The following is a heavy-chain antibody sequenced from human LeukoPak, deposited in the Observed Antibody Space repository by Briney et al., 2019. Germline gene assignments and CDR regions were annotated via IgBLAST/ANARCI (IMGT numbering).Heavy chain of an antibody. CDR3: ARGGGGGETHYYDSSGLGY. Sequence: SETLSLTCTVSGYSISSGYYWGWIRQPPGKGLEWIGSIYHSGSTYYNPSLKSRVTISVDTSKNQFSLKLSSVTAADTAVYYCARGGGGGETHYYDSSGLGYWGQGTLVTVSS. D-gene: IGHD3-22*01. J-gene: IGHJ4*02. V-gene: IGHV4-38-2*02. CDR1: GYSISSGYY. CDR2: IYHSGST.